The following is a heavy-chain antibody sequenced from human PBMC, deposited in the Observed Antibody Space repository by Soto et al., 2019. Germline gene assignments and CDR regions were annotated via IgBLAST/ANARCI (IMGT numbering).Heavy chain of an antibody. CDR3: AKIWETNVLLWFGEPTGDY. V-gene: IGHV3-30*18. CDR2: ISYDGSNK. Sequence: GGSLRLSCAASGFTFSSYGMHWVRQAPGKGLEWVAVISYDGSNKYYADSVKGRFTISRDNSKNTLYLQMNSLRAEDTAVYYCAKIWETNVLLWFGEPTGDYWGQGTLVTVSS. J-gene: IGHJ4*02. D-gene: IGHD3-10*01. CDR1: GFTFSSYG.